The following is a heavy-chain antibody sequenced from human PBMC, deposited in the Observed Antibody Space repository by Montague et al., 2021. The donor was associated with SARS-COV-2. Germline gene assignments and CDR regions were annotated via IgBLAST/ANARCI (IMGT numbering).Heavy chain of an antibody. V-gene: IGHV4-61*01. J-gene: IGHJ4*02. CDR1: GVSISCGSYY. CDR3: VREKYYFDDSGSK. CDR2: VYHTGST. D-gene: IGHD3-22*01. Sequence: SETLSLTCSVSGVSISCGSYYWSWVRQPPGKGLGWIGYVYHTGSTNYNPSLKSRVTLSIDTSKNQFSLNLTSVTAADTAVYYCVREKYYFDDSGSKWGQGTLVTV.